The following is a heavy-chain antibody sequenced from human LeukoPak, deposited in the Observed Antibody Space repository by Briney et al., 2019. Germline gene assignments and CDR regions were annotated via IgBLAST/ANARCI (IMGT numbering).Heavy chain of an antibody. CDR3: ARDFGPLYYYDSSGVIDY. CDR1: GFTFSDYY. Sequence: GGSLRLSCAASGFTFSDYYMSWIRQAPGKGLEWVSYISSSGSTIYYAVSVKGRFTISRDNAKNSLYLQMNSLRAEDTAVYYCARDFGPLYYYDSSGVIDYWGQGTLVTASS. V-gene: IGHV3-11*01. D-gene: IGHD3-22*01. CDR2: ISSSGSTI. J-gene: IGHJ4*02.